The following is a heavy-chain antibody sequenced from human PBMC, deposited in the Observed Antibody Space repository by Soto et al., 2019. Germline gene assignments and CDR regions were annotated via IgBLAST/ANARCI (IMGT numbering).Heavy chain of an antibody. D-gene: IGHD1-26*01. CDR1: GFTFKTHA. Sequence: QVQLVESGGGVVQPGTSLRLSCAASGFTFKTHAMHWVRQAPGKGLEWMAVIAYDGNEKFYADSVKGRFTISRDNSKNTLYLQINNLRNEDTGVYYFGKDVGGYVPYYYGVDVWGQGTTVTVSS. J-gene: IGHJ6*02. V-gene: IGHV3-30*18. CDR2: IAYDGNEK. CDR3: GKDVGGYVPYYYGVDV.